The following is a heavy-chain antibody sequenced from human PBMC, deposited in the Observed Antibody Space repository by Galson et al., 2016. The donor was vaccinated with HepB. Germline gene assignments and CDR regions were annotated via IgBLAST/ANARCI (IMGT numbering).Heavy chain of an antibody. CDR3: ARDPLIPNVTLDY. CDR2: IWYDGSNK. D-gene: IGHD2-21*01. CDR1: GFTFSSYD. V-gene: IGHV3-33*01. J-gene: IGHJ4*02. Sequence: SLRLSCATSGFTFSSYDMHWVRQAPGKGLEWVAVIWYDGSNKYYADSVKGRFTISRDNSKNTLYLQMNSLRAEDTAVYYCARDPLIPNVTLDYWGQGTLVTVSS.